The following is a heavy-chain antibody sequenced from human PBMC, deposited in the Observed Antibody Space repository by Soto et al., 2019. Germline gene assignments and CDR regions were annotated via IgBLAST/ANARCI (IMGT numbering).Heavy chain of an antibody. CDR2: IYITGST. CDR1: GGSISTFY. J-gene: IGHJ3*01. D-gene: IGHD3-10*01. Sequence: QVQLQESGPGLVKPSETLSLTCNVSGGSISTFYWNWIRQSTGKGLEWVGRIYITGSTNYKPSFGSRVSMSVDTSKNQFSLKLTSVTAADTAVYFCARGGRDGFDVWGQGTMVTVSS. CDR3: ARGGRDGFDV. V-gene: IGHV4-4*07.